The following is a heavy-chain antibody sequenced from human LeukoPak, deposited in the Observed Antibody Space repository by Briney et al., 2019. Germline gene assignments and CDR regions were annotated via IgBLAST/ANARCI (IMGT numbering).Heavy chain of an antibody. J-gene: IGHJ5*02. CDR1: GYTFTGYY. V-gene: IGHV1-2*06. CDR3: ARQRPPNNPDRYCTNGVCSSHPPANWFDP. CDR2: INPNSGGT. D-gene: IGHD2-8*01. Sequence: GASVKVSCKASGYTFTGYYMHWVRQAPGQGLEWMGRINPNSGGTNYAQKFQGRVTMTRDTSISTAYMELSRLRSDDTAVYYCARQRPPNNPDRYCTNGVCSSHPPANWFDPWGQGTLVTASS.